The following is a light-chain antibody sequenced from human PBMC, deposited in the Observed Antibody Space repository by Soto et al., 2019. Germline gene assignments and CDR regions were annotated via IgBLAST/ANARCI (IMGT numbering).Light chain of an antibody. Sequence: QSALTQPASVSGSPGQSITISCTGTSNDVGKYNLVSWYQHHPGKAPKLMIYDGTKRPSGVSNRFSGSKSGNTASLTISGLQAEDEGDYYCCSYAGSSDVVFGGGTQLTVL. CDR1: SNDVGKYNL. V-gene: IGLV2-23*01. CDR3: CSYAGSSDVV. CDR2: DGT. J-gene: IGLJ2*01.